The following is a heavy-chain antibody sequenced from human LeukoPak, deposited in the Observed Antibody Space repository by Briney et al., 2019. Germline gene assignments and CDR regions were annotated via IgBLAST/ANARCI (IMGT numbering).Heavy chain of an antibody. CDR1: GFTVSSNH. V-gene: IGHV3-53*01. D-gene: IGHD4-17*01. J-gene: IGHJ4*02. Sequence: PGGSLRLSCAASGFTVSSNHMSWVRQAPGKGLEWVSIIYSGGSTYYADSVKGRFTISRDNSKNTLYLQMNSLRAEDTAVYYCVRGAYGDYTLFDYWGQGTLVTVSS. CDR3: VRGAYGDYTLFDY. CDR2: IYSGGST.